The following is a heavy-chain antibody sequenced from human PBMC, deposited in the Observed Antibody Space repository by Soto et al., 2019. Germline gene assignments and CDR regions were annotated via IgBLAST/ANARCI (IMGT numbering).Heavy chain of an antibody. Sequence: PSETLSLTCTVSGGSISSGGYYWSWIRQHPGKGLEWIGYIYYSGSTYYNPSLKSRVTISVDTSKDQFSLKLSSVTAADTAVYYCARGAGTTTGGMDVWGQGTTVTVSS. CDR2: IYYSGST. D-gene: IGHD1-7*01. CDR1: GGSISSGGYY. J-gene: IGHJ6*02. V-gene: IGHV4-31*03. CDR3: ARGAGTTTGGMDV.